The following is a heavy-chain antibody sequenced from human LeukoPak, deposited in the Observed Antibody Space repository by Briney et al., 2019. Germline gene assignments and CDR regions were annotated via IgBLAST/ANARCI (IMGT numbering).Heavy chain of an antibody. Sequence: SVKVSCKASGGTFSSYAISWVRQAPGQGLEWMGGIIPIFGTANYAQKFQGRVTITADESTSTAYMELSSLRSEDTAVYYCARGPYDILTGYLEGAVDYWGQGTLVTVSS. CDR1: GGTFSSYA. V-gene: IGHV1-69*13. CDR2: IIPIFGTA. D-gene: IGHD3-9*01. CDR3: ARGPYDILTGYLEGAVDY. J-gene: IGHJ4*02.